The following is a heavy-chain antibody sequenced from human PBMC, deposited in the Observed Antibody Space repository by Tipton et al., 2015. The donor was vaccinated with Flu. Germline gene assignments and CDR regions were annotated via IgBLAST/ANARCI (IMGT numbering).Heavy chain of an antibody. J-gene: IGHJ5*01. CDR1: GASFGSGYY. CDR2: ICPGSP. CDR3: ARRTFSNYVSEPKNWFDF. Sequence: TLSLTCSVSGASFGSGYYWGWIRRPPGKGLEWIGNICPGSPYYNPSLRSRVTMSVARSYDQFSLRLSSVTAADTAVYYCARRTFSNYVSEPKNWFDFWGQGALVTVSS. V-gene: IGHV4-38-2*01. D-gene: IGHD4-11*01.